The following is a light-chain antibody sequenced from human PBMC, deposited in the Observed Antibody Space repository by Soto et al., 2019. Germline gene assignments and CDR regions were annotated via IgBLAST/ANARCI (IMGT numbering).Light chain of an antibody. CDR3: QQRSNRPRT. CDR2: DAS. Sequence: EIVLTHSSVTLSLSPGERAALSCRASQSVSSYLAWYQQKPGQAPRLLIYDASNRATGIPARFSGSGSGTDFTLTISSLEPEDFAVYYCQQRSNRPRTFGQGTKVDIK. CDR1: QSVSSY. V-gene: IGKV3-11*01. J-gene: IGKJ1*01.